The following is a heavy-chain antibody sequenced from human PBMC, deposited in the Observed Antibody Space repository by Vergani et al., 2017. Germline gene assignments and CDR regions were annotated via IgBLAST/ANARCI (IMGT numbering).Heavy chain of an antibody. CDR3: ARDGWELLDYFYYMDV. V-gene: IGHV3-74*01. Sequence: VQLVESGGGLVQPGGSLRLSCTASGFTFSNYWMQWVRQAPGKGLMWVSRINSDGDSTSYADSVKGRFTISRDNDKNTLYLQMDSLRAEDTAVYYCARDGWELLDYFYYMDVWGKGTTVTVSS. D-gene: IGHD1-26*01. CDR2: INSDGDST. CDR1: GFTFSNYW. J-gene: IGHJ6*03.